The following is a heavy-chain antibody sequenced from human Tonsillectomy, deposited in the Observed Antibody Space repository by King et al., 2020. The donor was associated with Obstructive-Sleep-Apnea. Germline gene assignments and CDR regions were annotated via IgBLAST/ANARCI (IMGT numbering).Heavy chain of an antibody. D-gene: IGHD4-17*01. CDR2: ISSSSNYI. V-gene: IGHV3-21*01. CDR3: ARDDYGVQRAPSVIDY. J-gene: IGHJ4*02. CDR1: GFSFSSYS. Sequence: VQLVESGGGLVKPGGSLRLSCAASGFSFSSYSMNWVRRAPGKGLEWVSSISSSSNYIYYADSVKGRFTISRDNAKNSLYLQMNSLRAEDTAVYYCARDDYGVQRAPSVIDYWGQGTLVTVSS.